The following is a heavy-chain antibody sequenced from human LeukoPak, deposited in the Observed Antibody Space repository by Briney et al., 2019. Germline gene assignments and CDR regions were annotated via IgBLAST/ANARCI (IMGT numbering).Heavy chain of an antibody. J-gene: IGHJ4*02. D-gene: IGHD5-18*01. V-gene: IGHV1-46*01. CDR2: INPSGGTT. CDR1: GDTFINYY. CDR3: AREIGPRQLHLWGSAFDY. Sequence: ATVKVSCKASGDTFINYYMHWVRQAPGQGLEWMGIINPSGGTTSYAQNFQGGVTMTRDTSTSTVYMELSSLRSEDTAVYYCAREIGPRQLHLWGSAFDYWGQGTLVTVSS.